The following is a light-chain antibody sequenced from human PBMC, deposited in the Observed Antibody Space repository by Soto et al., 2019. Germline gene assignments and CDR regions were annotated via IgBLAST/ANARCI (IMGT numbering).Light chain of an antibody. J-gene: IGKJ5*01. V-gene: IGKV3-20*01. CDR2: DAS. CDR3: QQYGSSPPIN. Sequence: DIVLTQSPVTLSLSPGERATLSCSASQSLNSSYLAWYQQKPGQAPRLLIYDASSRATGIPDRFSGSGSGTDFTLTISRLEPEDSAVYYCQQYGSSPPINFGQGTRLEIK. CDR1: QSLNSSY.